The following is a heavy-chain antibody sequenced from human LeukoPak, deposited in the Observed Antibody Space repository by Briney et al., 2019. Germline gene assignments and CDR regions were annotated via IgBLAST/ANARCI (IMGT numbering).Heavy chain of an antibody. V-gene: IGHV4-34*01. Sequence: SETLSLTCAVYGGSFSGYYWSWIRQPPGKGLEWIGEINHSGSTNYNPSLKSRVTISVDTSKNQFSLKLSSVTAADTAVYYCAGRIVVVPAAIGRFDPWGQGTLVTVSS. CDR1: GGSFSGYY. CDR3: AGRIVVVPAAIGRFDP. J-gene: IGHJ5*02. CDR2: INHSGST. D-gene: IGHD2-2*01.